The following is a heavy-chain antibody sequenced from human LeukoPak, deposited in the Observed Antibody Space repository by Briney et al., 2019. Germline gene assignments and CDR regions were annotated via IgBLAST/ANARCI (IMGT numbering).Heavy chain of an antibody. D-gene: IGHD1-7*01. J-gene: IGHJ3*02. Sequence: PGGSLRLSCAASGFTFSSYAMHWVRQAPGKGLEWVAVISYDGSNKCYADSVKGRFTISRDNSKNTLYLQMNSLRAEDTAVYYCASQLRDDAFDIWGQGTMVTVSS. CDR3: ASQLRDDAFDI. V-gene: IGHV3-30-3*01. CDR2: ISYDGSNK. CDR1: GFTFSSYA.